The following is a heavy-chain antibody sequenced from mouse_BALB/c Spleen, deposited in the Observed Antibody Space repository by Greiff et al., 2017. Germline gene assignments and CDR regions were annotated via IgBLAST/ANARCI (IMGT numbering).Heavy chain of an antibody. CDR1: GYTFTSYV. Sequence: VQLQQSGPELVKPGASVKMSCKASGYTFTSYVMHWVKQKPGQGLEWIGYINPYNDGTKYNEKFKGKATLTSDKSSSTDYMELSSLTSEDSAVYYCARERAKFINTVVNAMDYWGQGTSVTVSS. J-gene: IGHJ4*01. V-gene: IGHV1-14*01. CDR3: ARERAKFINTVVNAMDY. CDR2: INPYNDGT. D-gene: IGHD1-1*01.